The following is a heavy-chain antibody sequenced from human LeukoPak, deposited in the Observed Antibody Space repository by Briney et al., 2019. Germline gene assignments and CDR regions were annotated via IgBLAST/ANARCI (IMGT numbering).Heavy chain of an antibody. CDR2: VSAGGAT. CDR1: GITFSSFA. Sequence: GGSLRLSCAVSGITFSSFAMTWVRQAPGKGLEWVSGVSAGGATFYADSVKGRFTISRDNSRSTLYLQMNGLRAEDTAEYYCAKVRTVTGRTVAGDFDYWGQGTLVTVSS. J-gene: IGHJ4*02. CDR3: AKVRTVTGRTVAGDFDY. D-gene: IGHD1-1*01. V-gene: IGHV3-23*01.